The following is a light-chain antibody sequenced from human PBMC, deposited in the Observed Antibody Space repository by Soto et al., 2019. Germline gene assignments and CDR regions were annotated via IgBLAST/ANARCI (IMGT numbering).Light chain of an antibody. J-gene: IGLJ1*01. Sequence: QSVLTQPASVSGSPGQSITISCTGTSSDVGGYNYVSWYQQHPGKAPKLMIYEVSNRPSGVSNRFSGSKSGNTASLTISGLQAEDEADYYCSSYTSSSSKVFGTGTKAIVL. CDR1: SSDVGGYNY. V-gene: IGLV2-14*01. CDR3: SSYTSSSSKV. CDR2: EVS.